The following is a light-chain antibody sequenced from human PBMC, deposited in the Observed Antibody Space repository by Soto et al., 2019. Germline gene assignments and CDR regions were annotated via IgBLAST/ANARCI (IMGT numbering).Light chain of an antibody. CDR2: KAS. CDR1: QTISSW. J-gene: IGKJ1*01. CDR3: QHYNSYSEA. Sequence: DIQMTQSPSTLSGSVGDRVTITCRASQTISSWLAWYQQKPGKAPKHLIYKASTLKSGVPSRFSGSGCGTEFTLTISSLQPDDFATYYCQHYNSYSEAFGQGTKVELK. V-gene: IGKV1-5*03.